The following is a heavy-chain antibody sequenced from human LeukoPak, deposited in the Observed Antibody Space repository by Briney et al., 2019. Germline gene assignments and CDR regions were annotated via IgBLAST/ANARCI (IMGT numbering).Heavy chain of an antibody. J-gene: IGHJ4*02. D-gene: IGHD1-26*01. Sequence: GGSLILSCAASGFTFSDYYMSWIRQAPGKGLEWISYISRSGSPIYYADSVKGRFTISRDNAKNSLYLQMNSLRAEDTAVYYCARGDSGSYYSGYWGQGTLVTVSS. CDR1: GFTFSDYY. CDR2: ISRSGSPI. V-gene: IGHV3-11*01. CDR3: ARGDSGSYYSGY.